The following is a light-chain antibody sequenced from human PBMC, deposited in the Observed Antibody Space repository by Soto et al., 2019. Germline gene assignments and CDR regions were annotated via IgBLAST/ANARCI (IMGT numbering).Light chain of an antibody. J-gene: IGKJ1*01. CDR3: QQYNNWPPWT. CDR2: GAS. Sequence: EVVMTQSPATLSVSPGERATLSCRASQSVRSNLAWYQQKPGQAPRLLIYGASTRAAGIPARFSGSVSGTEFTLTISSLQSEYFAVCYCQQYNNWPPWTFCQGTKVEIK. CDR1: QSVRSN. V-gene: IGKV3-15*01.